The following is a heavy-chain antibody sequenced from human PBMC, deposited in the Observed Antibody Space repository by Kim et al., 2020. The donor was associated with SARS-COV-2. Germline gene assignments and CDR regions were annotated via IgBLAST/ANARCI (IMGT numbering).Heavy chain of an antibody. CDR3: ARGGVGGWYVPAVNWFDP. V-gene: IGHV4-34*01. Sequence: SETLSLTCAVYGGSFSGYYWSWIRQPPGKGLEWIGEINHSGSTNYNPSLKSRVTISVDTSKNQFSLKLSSVTAADTAVYYCARGGVGGWYVPAVNWFDPWGQGTLVTVSS. D-gene: IGHD6-19*01. CDR1: GGSFSGYY. J-gene: IGHJ5*02. CDR2: INHSGST.